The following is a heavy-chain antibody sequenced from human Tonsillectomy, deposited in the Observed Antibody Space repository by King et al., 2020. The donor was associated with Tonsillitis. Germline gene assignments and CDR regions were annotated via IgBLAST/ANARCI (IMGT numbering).Heavy chain of an antibody. V-gene: IGHV1-24*01. D-gene: IGHD1-26*01. CDR1: GYTLTELS. CDR2: FDPEDGET. Sequence: QLVQSGAEVKKPGASVKVSCKVSGYTLTELSMHWVRQAPGKGLEWMGGFDPEDGETIAQKFQGRVTMTEDTSTDTAYMELSSLRYEDTAVYYCATDWNSGSYQYYYYGMDVWGQGTTVTVSS. J-gene: IGHJ6*02. CDR3: ATDWNSGSYQYYYYGMDV.